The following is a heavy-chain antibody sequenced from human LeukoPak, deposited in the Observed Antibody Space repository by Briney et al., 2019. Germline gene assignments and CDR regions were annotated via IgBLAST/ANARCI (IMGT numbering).Heavy chain of an antibody. CDR1: GGSISSYD. CDR2: IYTSGST. D-gene: IGHD1-26*01. J-gene: IGHJ4*02. CDR3: ARQGARATHDY. Sequence: PSETLSLTCTVSGGSISSYDWSWIRQPAGKGLEWIGRIYTSGSTNYNPSLKSRVTMSVDTSKNHFPLKLSSVTAADTAVYYCARQGARATHDYWGQGTLVTVSS. V-gene: IGHV4-4*07.